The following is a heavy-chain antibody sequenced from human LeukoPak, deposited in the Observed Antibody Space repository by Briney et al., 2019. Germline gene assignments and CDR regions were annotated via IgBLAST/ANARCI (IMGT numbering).Heavy chain of an antibody. CDR1: GFPLRNYW. D-gene: IGHD6-13*01. Sequence: PGGSVRLPRSASGFPLRNYWMHGVRPPPGKGVVWVSRINSDGSSRHYADSVKGRFTISRDNAKNTLYLQMNSLRAEDTAVYYCASASSHRIAAGGDYWGQGTLVTVSS. CDR2: INSDGSSR. CDR3: ASASSHRIAAGGDY. V-gene: IGHV3-74*01. J-gene: IGHJ4*02.